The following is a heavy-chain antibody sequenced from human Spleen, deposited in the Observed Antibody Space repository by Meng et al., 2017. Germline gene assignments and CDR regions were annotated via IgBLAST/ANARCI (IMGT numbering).Heavy chain of an antibody. CDR2: IYPDHSDT. CDR3: ARSFSGSYHTPLGY. Sequence: KVSCKGSGYTFTGYWIAWVRQMPGKSLEWMGIIYPDHSDTGYSPPFQGQVTISADKSISTAYLQWSGLKASDTAMYYCARSFSGSYHTPLGYWGQGTRVTVSS. V-gene: IGHV5-51*01. J-gene: IGHJ4*02. D-gene: IGHD1-26*01. CDR1: GYTFTGYW.